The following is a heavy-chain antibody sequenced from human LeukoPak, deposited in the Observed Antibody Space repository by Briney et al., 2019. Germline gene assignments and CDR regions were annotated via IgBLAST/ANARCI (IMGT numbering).Heavy chain of an antibody. D-gene: IGHD1-1*01. J-gene: IGHJ4*02. CDR3: AMVATGTMADY. Sequence: KPSETLSLTCTVSGVSISSYYWSWVRQPAGKGLEWIGRISSSGSTDYNPSLKSRVTMSVDTSKNQFSLKLSSVTAADTAVYYCAMVATGTMADYWGQGTLLTVSS. CDR2: ISSSGST. CDR1: GVSISSYY. V-gene: IGHV4-4*07.